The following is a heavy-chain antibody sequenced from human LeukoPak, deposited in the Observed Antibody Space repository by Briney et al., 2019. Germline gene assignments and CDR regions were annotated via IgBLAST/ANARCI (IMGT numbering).Heavy chain of an antibody. D-gene: IGHD3-3*01. J-gene: IGHJ4*02. CDR1: GFTFSSYS. CDR2: ISSSSSTI. V-gene: IGHV3-48*04. Sequence: LSGGSLRLSCAASGFTFSSYSMNWVRQAPGKGLEWVSYISSSSSTIYYADSVKGRFTISRDNAKNSLYLQMNSLRAEDTAVYYCAKGHLRVVIAPFDYWGQGTLVTVSS. CDR3: AKGHLRVVIAPFDY.